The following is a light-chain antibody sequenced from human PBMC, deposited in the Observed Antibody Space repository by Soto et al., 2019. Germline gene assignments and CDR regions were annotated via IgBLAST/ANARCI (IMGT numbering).Light chain of an antibody. CDR3: QQYGSSPWT. Sequence: EIGLTQSPGTLSLSPGERVTLSFRARQGVSNPYLAWYQQKPGQAPRLLIYGASSRATGIPDRFSGSGSGTDFTLTINRLETEDFAVYYCQQYGSSPWTFGQGTKVEIK. CDR1: QGVSNPY. J-gene: IGKJ1*01. CDR2: GAS. V-gene: IGKV3-20*01.